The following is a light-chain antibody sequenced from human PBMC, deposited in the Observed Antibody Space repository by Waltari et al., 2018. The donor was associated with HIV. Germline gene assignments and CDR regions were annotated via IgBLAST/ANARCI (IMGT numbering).Light chain of an antibody. V-gene: IGLV2-14*01. CDR2: EVS. CDR3: SSYTTRSTPDPNWV. CDR1: SSDVGGYNY. Sequence: QSALTQPASVSGSPGQSITISCTGTSSDVGGYNYVSWYQQHPGKAPKLMIFEVSNRPSGASNRFSGSKSVTTASLTISGLQAEDEADYYCSSYTTRSTPDPNWVFGGGTKLTVL. J-gene: IGLJ3*02.